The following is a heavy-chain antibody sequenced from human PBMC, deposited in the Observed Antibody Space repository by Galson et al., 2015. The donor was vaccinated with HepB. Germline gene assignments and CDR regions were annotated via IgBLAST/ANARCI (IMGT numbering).Heavy chain of an antibody. CDR1: GFSFSSYG. V-gene: IGHV3-30*18. CDR2: ISHDGNNK. Sequence: SLRLSCAASGFSFSSYGMHWVRQAPGKGLEWVAVISHDGNNKYYAESVKGRFTISRDNSKNMLYLQMNSLRGADTGVYYCAKGFNPLHYYYMDVWGKGTTVTVSS. CDR3: AKGFNPLHYYYMDV. D-gene: IGHD3-10*01. J-gene: IGHJ6*03.